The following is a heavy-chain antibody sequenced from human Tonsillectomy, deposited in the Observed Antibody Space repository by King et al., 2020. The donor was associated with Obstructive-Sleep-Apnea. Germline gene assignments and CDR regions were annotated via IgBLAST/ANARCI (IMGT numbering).Heavy chain of an antibody. J-gene: IGHJ5*02. V-gene: IGHV1-69*10. CDR1: GGTFSSYA. D-gene: IGHD6-19*01. CDR3: ARDPYSSGWYYWFDP. CDR2: IIPILGIA. Sequence: QLVQSGAEVKKPGSSVKVSCKASGGTFSSYAISWVRQAPGQGLEWMGGIIPILGIANYAQKFQGRVTITADKSTSTAYMELSSLRSQDTAVYYCARDPYSSGWYYWFDPWGQGTLVTVSS.